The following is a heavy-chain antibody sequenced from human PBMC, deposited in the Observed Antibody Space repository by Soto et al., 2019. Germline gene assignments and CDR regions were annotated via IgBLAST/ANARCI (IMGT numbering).Heavy chain of an antibody. J-gene: IGHJ6*02. CDR3: ARVVVAASYYYYGMDV. Sequence: SETLSLTCTVSGGSISSGDYYWSWIRQPPGKGLEWIGYIYYSGSTYYNPSLKSRVTISVDTSKNQFSLKLSSVTAADTAVYYCARVVVAASYYYYGMDVWGQGTTVTVS. CDR2: IYYSGST. CDR1: GGSISSGDYY. V-gene: IGHV4-30-4*01. D-gene: IGHD2-15*01.